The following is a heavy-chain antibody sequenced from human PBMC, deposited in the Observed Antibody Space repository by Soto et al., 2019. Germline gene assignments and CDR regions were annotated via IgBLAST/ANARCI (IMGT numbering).Heavy chain of an antibody. CDR3: AKRSSSSTFDY. CDR2: ISSNGGST. D-gene: IGHD6-6*01. Sequence: GGSLRLSCAASGFTVSSNYMTWVRQAPGKGLEYVSAISSNGGSTYYANSVKGRFTISRDNSKNTLYLQMGSLRAEDTAVYYCAKRSSSSTFDYWGQGTLVTVSS. J-gene: IGHJ4*02. V-gene: IGHV3-64*01. CDR1: GFTVSSNY.